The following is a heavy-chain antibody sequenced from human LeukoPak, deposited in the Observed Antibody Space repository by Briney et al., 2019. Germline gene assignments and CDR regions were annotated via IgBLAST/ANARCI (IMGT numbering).Heavy chain of an antibody. CDR2: INSDGSST. Sequence: GGSLRLSCAASGFTFSSYWMYWVRQAPGKGLVWVSRINSDGSSTSYADSVKGRFTISRDNAKNTLYLQMNSLRAEDTAVYYCARDPRTPYTIFGVVIIGHDAFDIWGQGTMVTVSS. V-gene: IGHV3-74*01. D-gene: IGHD3-3*01. CDR3: ARDPRTPYTIFGVVIIGHDAFDI. J-gene: IGHJ3*02. CDR1: GFTFSSYW.